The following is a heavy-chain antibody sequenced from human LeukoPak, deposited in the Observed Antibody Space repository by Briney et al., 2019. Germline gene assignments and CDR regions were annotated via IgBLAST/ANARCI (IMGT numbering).Heavy chain of an antibody. J-gene: IGHJ6*03. D-gene: IGHD3-3*01. CDR3: ARVRYDFWSGYGFYYYMDV. V-gene: IGHV3-9*01. CDR2: ISWNSGSI. CDR1: GFTFDDYA. Sequence: GRSLRLSCAASGFTFDDYAMHWVRQAPGKGLEWVSGISWNSGSIGYADSVKGRFTISRDNAKNSLYLQMNSLRAEDTAVYYCARVRYDFWSGYGFYYYMDVWGKGTTVTVSS.